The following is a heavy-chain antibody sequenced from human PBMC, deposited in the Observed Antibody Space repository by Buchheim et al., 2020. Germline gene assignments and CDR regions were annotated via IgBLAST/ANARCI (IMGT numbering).Heavy chain of an antibody. Sequence: QVQLVQSGAEVKKPGASVKVSCKASGYTFTGYYMHWVRQAPGQGLEWMGWINPNSGGTNYAQKFQGRVTMPRDTSSSPADMELSKLRSDDTAVYYCARQPSGSGWYPRNYYGMDVWGQGTT. CDR2: INPNSGGT. V-gene: IGHV1-2*02. J-gene: IGHJ6*02. D-gene: IGHD6-19*01. CDR1: GYTFTGYY. CDR3: ARQPSGSGWYPRNYYGMDV.